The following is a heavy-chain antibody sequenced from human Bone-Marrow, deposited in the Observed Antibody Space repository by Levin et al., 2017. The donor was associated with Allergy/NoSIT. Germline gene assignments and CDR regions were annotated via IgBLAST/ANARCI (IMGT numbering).Heavy chain of an antibody. Sequence: GGSLRLSCAASGFIFNTYAINWVRQAPGEGLEWVSGISADGGGTYYADSVKGRFTISRDNSKEMLYLHMNSLRAEDTAIYFCTKDRYCTTRSCPSDYWGQGTVVTVSS. D-gene: IGHD2-8*01. CDR2: ISADGGGT. CDR1: GFIFNTYA. V-gene: IGHV3-23*01. J-gene: IGHJ4*02. CDR3: TKDRYCTTRSCPSDY.